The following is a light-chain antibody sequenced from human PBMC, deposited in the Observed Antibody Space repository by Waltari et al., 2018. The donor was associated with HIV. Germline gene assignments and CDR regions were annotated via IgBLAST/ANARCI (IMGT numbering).Light chain of an antibody. CDR3: QQYNNWPPEDT. V-gene: IGKV3-15*01. J-gene: IGKJ2*01. Sequence: EIVMTQSPATLSVSPGESAILSCRTSQSVTTNLARYQQKPGQAPRLLIYGASTRATGIPARFSGSGSWTGFTLTISSLQSEDFAIYYCQQYNNWPPEDTFGQGTKLEIK. CDR2: GAS. CDR1: QSVTTN.